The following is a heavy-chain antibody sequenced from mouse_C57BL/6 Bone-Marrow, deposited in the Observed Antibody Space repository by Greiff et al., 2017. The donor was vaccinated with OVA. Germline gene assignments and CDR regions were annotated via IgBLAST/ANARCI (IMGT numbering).Heavy chain of an antibody. Sequence: DVKLVESGGGLVQPGGSLSLSCAASGFTFTDYYMSWVRQPPGKALEWLGFIRNKANGYTTEYSASVKGRFTISRYNSQSILYLQMNALRAEDSATYYCARYLRYAMDYWGQGTSVTVSS. D-gene: IGHD1-1*01. J-gene: IGHJ4*01. V-gene: IGHV7-3*01. CDR1: GFTFTDYY. CDR3: ARYLRYAMDY. CDR2: IRNKANGYTT.